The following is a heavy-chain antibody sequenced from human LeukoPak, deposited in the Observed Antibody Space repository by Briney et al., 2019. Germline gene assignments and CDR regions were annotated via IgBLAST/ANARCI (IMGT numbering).Heavy chain of an antibody. CDR3: ARDGVGYDFWSGPYV. CDR2: IYSGGST. V-gene: IGHV3-66*01. Sequence: GGSLRLSCAASGFTFSSNYMSWVRQAPGKGLEWVSGIYSGGSTYYSDSVKGRFTISRDNSKNTLYLQMNSLRAEDTAVYYCARDGVGYDFWSGPYVWGQGTTVTVSS. J-gene: IGHJ6*02. D-gene: IGHD3-3*01. CDR1: GFTFSSNY.